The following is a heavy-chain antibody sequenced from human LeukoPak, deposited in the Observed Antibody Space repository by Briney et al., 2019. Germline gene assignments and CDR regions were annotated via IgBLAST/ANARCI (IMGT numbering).Heavy chain of an antibody. J-gene: IGHJ6*02. Sequence: GGSLRLSCAASGFTFSSYGMRWVRQAPGKGLEGVAVIWYDGSNKYYADSVKGRFTISRDNSKNTLYLQMNSLRAEDTAVYYCARDWWDYYGMDVWGQGTTVTVSS. CDR1: GFTFSSYG. V-gene: IGHV3-33*01. CDR3: ARDWWDYYGMDV. D-gene: IGHD2-15*01. CDR2: IWYDGSNK.